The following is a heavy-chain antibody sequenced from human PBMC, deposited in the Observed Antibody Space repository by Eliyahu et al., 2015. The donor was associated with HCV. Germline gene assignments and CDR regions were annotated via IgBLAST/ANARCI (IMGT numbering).Heavy chain of an antibody. Sequence: EGQLLESGGGLVQPGGSLRLSCAASGIXFTNSAXIWVRQAPGKGXEWVSTISASGGSTYYADSVKGRFTVARDNSKNTLYLQVSGLRVEDTAEYFCAKPATYTNSWFYGGGDWFDPWGQGTRVTVSS. CDR1: GIXFTNSA. V-gene: IGHV3-23*01. CDR3: AKPATYTNSWFYGGGDWFDP. D-gene: IGHD3-16*01. CDR2: ISASGGST. J-gene: IGHJ5*02.